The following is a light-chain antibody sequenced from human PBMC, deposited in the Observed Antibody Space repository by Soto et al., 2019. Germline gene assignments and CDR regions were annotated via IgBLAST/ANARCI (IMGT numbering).Light chain of an antibody. CDR3: SSYTSTMTNV. CDR1: SSDVGGFNS. V-gene: IGLV2-14*03. CDR2: DVV. Sequence: QSLLTQPASVSASPGQSITISCTGTSSDVGGFNSVSWYQLRPGTAPKLILYDVVDRPSGVPYRFSGSKSGNTASLTISRLQAADEADYFCSSYTSTMTNVFGSGTKVTVL. J-gene: IGLJ1*01.